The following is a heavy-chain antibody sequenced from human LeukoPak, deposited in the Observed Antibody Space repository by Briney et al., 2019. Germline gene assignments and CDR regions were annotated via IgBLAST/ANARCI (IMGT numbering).Heavy chain of an antibody. CDR1: GFTFSSYS. D-gene: IGHD1-26*01. CDR3: ARDYSGSYGWFYYFDY. CDR2: ISSSNGNI. J-gene: IGHJ4*02. V-gene: IGHV3-48*01. Sequence: GGSLRLSCAASGFTFSSYSVSWVRQAPGKGLEWVSYISSSNGNIYYADSVKGRFTISRDNAKNSLYLQMNSLRAEDTAVYYCARDYSGSYGWFYYFDYWGQGTLVTVSS.